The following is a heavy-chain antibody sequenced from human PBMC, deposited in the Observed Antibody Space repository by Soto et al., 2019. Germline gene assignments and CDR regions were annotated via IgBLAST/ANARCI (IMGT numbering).Heavy chain of an antibody. Sequence: EVQLLESGGGLVQPGGSLRLSCAASGFTFSSYAMSWVRQAPGKGLEWVSAISGSGGSTYYADSVKGRFTISRDNSKNTFYVQMNCLRAEDMAVYYCAKAEYDFWSGYYTGEAFEIWGQGTMVTVSS. CDR1: GFTFSSYA. J-gene: IGHJ3*02. CDR3: AKAEYDFWSGYYTGEAFEI. CDR2: ISGSGGST. V-gene: IGHV3-23*01. D-gene: IGHD3-3*01.